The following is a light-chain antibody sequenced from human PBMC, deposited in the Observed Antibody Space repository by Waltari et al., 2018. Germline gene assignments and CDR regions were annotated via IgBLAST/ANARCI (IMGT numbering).Light chain of an antibody. V-gene: IGLV3-1*01. CDR2: QRN. Sequence: SYELTQPPSVSVSPGQTASITCPGVRLGDKYVCWYQQKPGQSPVLVIYQRNTRPSGIPERFSGSNSGNTATLTISGTQAMDEADYYCQAWDSSTAHVVFGGGTKLTVL. CDR3: QAWDSSTAHVV. J-gene: IGLJ2*01. CDR1: RLGDKY.